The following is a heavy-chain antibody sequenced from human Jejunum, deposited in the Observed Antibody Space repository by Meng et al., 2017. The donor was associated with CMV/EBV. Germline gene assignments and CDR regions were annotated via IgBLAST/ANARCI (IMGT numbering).Heavy chain of an antibody. D-gene: IGHD3-16*01. J-gene: IGHJ3*01. CDR1: GLTFSSYA. V-gene: IGHV3-23*03. Sequence: SGLTFSSYAMNWVRQAPGKGLEWISVFYISGRSTYYADSVKGRFTISRDNSKNMVYLQMNSLRVEDTAVYYCAKDRGGSDDAYDVWGQGATVTVSS. CDR3: AKDRGGSDDAYDV. CDR2: FYISGRST.